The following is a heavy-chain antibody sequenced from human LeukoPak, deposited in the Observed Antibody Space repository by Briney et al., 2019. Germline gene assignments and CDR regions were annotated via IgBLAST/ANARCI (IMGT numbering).Heavy chain of an antibody. CDR1: GGSISSSSYY. Sequence: SETLSLTCTVSGGSISSSSYYWGWIRQPPGKGLEWIGSIYYSGSTYYNPSLKSRVTISVDTSKNQFSLKLSSVAAADTAVYYCARDYVWGSYRYTGYANWGQGTLVTVSS. J-gene: IGHJ4*02. CDR3: ARDYVWGSYRYTGYAN. CDR2: IYYSGST. V-gene: IGHV4-39*02. D-gene: IGHD3-16*02.